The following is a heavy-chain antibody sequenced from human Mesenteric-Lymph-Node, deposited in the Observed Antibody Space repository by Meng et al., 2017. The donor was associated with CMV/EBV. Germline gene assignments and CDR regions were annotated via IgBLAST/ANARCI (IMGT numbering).Heavy chain of an antibody. D-gene: IGHD3-16*01. CDR3: ASWSDVDIMYYFDY. V-gene: IGHV3-21*01. J-gene: IGHJ4*02. CDR2: INPSSTYI. CDR1: GFSFSAYT. Sequence: GGSLRLSCSASGFSFSAYTMNGVRQAPGKGLEWVASINPSSTYIWYADSIKGRVTISRDNAKNSLYLQVDSLRDEDTAVYYCASWSDVDIMYYFDYWGQGTQVTVSS.